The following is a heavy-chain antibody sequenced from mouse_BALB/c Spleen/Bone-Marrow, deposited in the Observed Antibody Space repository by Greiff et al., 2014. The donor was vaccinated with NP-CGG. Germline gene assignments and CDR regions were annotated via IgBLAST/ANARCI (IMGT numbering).Heavy chain of an antibody. CDR1: GFNIKDTH. J-gene: IGHJ2*01. CDR3: ARYYYGSSYFDY. CDR2: IDPANGNT. D-gene: IGHD1-1*01. V-gene: IGHV14-3*02. Sequence: EVQLQESGAELVKPGASVKLSCTASGFNIKDTHMHWVKQRPEQGLEWIGRIDPANGNTKYDPKFQGKATITADTPSNTAYLQLSSLTSEDTAVYYCARYYYGSSYFDYWGQGTTLTVSS.